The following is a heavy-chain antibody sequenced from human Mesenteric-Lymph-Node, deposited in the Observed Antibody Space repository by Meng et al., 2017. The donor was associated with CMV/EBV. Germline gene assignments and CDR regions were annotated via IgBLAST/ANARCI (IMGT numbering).Heavy chain of an antibody. Sequence: GGSLRLSCAASGFTVSVNYMSWVRQAPGKRLEWVSVIYSGGTTYYADSVKGRFTISRDNSKNTLYLQMNSLRGEDTAAYYCARDFSYGFDYWGQETLVTVSS. CDR1: GFTVSVNY. J-gene: IGHJ4*02. CDR3: ARDFSYGFDY. CDR2: IYSGGTT. D-gene: IGHD5-18*01. V-gene: IGHV3-66*02.